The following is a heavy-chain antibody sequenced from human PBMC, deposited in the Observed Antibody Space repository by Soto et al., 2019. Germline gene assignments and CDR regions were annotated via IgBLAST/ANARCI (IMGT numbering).Heavy chain of an antibody. CDR3: ARDLGVFGENWFDP. CDR1: GYTFTSYG. D-gene: IGHD3-3*01. CDR2: ISAYNGNT. J-gene: IGHJ5*02. V-gene: IGHV1-18*01. Sequence: ASVKVSCKASGYTFTSYGISWVPQAPGQGLEWMGWISAYNGNTNYAQKLQGRVTMTTDTSTSTAYMELRSLRSDDTAVYYCARDLGVFGENWFDPWGQGTLVTVSS.